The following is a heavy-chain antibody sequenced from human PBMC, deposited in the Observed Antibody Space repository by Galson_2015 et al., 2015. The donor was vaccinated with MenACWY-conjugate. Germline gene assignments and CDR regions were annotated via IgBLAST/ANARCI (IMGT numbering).Heavy chain of an antibody. CDR1: GFTVNTNY. CDR3: ARAGSENCRTTNCLSLGAKFSYYYYMDV. Sequence: SLRLSCAASGFTVNTNYMTWVRQAPGKGLEWVSIIYSGGRTYYPDSVRGRFTISRDNSKNTLYLQMDSLRADDTAVYYCARAGSENCRTTNCLSLGAKFSYYYYMDVWGKGTTVTVSS. D-gene: IGHD2-2*01. J-gene: IGHJ6*03. V-gene: IGHV3-53*01. CDR2: IYSGGRT.